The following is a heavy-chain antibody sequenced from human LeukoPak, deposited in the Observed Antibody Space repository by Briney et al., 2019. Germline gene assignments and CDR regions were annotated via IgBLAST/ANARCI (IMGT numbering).Heavy chain of an antibody. CDR1: GGSTSSYY. CDR3: ARHHWNYVLYAFDI. Sequence: SETLSLTCTVSGGSTSSYYWSWIRQPPGKGVEWIGYIYYSGSTNYNPSLKSRVTISVDTSKNQFSLKLSSVTAADTAVYYCARHHWNYVLYAFDIWGQGTMVTVSS. CDR2: IYYSGST. V-gene: IGHV4-59*08. J-gene: IGHJ3*02. D-gene: IGHD1-7*01.